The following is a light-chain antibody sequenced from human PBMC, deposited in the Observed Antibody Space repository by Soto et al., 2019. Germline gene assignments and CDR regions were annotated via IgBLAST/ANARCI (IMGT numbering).Light chain of an antibody. V-gene: IGKV3-11*01. J-gene: IGKJ1*01. Sequence: EIVLTQSPATLSLSPGERATLSFRSSHSVSSYLALYQQKHGQAPRLLIYDASNRATGIPARFSGSGSGADFTLTISSLQPEDSATYYCIQDYSYPRTFGQGTKVDIK. CDR3: IQDYSYPRT. CDR2: DAS. CDR1: HSVSSY.